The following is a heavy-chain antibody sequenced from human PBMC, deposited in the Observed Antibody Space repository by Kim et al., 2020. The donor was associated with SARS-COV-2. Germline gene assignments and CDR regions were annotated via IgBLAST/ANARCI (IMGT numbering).Heavy chain of an antibody. J-gene: IGHJ5*02. CDR3: ARGRSIGGKKYNWFDP. Sequence: SVKGRVTISRENAKNSLYLQMNSLRAGDTAVYYCARGRSIGGKKYNWFDPWGQGTLVTVSS. V-gene: IGHV3-13*01.